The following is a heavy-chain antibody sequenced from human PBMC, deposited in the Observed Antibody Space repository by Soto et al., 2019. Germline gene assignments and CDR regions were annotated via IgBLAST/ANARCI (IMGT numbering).Heavy chain of an antibody. CDR2: IVSSGGVT. CDR1: GITFSNYA. D-gene: IGHD4-17*01. CDR3: ASTFPLRYGDPSRFDY. J-gene: IGHJ4*02. V-gene: IGHV3-23*01. Sequence: EVQLLESGGGLVQPGGSLRLSCAASGITFSNYAMYWVRLAPGKGLEWVSTIVSSGGVTYYAGSVKGRFTISRDNSKSTVYLQMDSLGAEDTAVYFCASTFPLRYGDPSRFDYWGQGTLVAVSS.